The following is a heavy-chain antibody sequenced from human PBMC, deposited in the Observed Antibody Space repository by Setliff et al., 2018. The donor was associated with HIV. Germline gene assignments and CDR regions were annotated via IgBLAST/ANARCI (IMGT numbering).Heavy chain of an antibody. D-gene: IGHD5-12*01. J-gene: IGHJ4*02. CDR1: SGSISDSRYY. Sequence: SETLSLTCTVSSGSISDSRYYWGWIRQAPGKGLEWIGSIYYSGSTYYNPSLKSRVTISADTSKNQFSLNLRSVSAADTAVYYCARRAFKDGYKRSYFDYWGQGTLVTVSS. CDR2: IYYSGST. CDR3: ARRAFKDGYKRSYFDY. V-gene: IGHV4-39*01.